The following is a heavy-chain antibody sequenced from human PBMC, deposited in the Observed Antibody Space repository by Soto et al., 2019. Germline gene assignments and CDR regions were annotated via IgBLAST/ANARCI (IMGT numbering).Heavy chain of an antibody. V-gene: IGHV1-18*01. Sequence: QVQLVQSGAEVKKPGASVKVSCKASGYTFTSYGISWVRQAPGQGLEWMGWISAYNGNTNYAQKLQGRVTMTTDTSTSIGDLALRCQRSDVRAVYYGARSYGSGCWVPWFDHWGQGTLDTVSS. J-gene: IGHJ5*02. CDR2: ISAYNGNT. CDR1: GYTFTSYG. CDR3: ARSYGSGCWVPWFDH. D-gene: IGHD3-10*01.